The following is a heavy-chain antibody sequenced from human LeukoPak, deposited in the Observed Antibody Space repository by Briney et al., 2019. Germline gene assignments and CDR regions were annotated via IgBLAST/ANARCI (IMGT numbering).Heavy chain of an antibody. CDR1: GFTFRHYA. CDR2: VSFDGAHK. Sequence: GGSQRLSCAASGFTFRHYAVHWVRQAPGRGLEWVAVVSFDGAHKYYAESVKGRFTISKDNSNNTLFLQMDSLRLEDTALYYCVRARAGGLDYWGQGTLVTVSS. J-gene: IGHJ4*02. D-gene: IGHD3-16*01. CDR3: VRARAGGLDY. V-gene: IGHV3-30*04.